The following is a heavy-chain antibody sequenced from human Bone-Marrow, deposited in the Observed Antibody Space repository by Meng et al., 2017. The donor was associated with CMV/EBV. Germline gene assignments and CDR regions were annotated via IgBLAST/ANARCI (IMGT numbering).Heavy chain of an antibody. CDR1: GGSFIGYY. D-gene: IGHD3-10*01. J-gene: IGHJ5*02. CDR2: INHSGST. CDR3: ARGGITMVRGVIPKRCSNWFDP. Sequence: QVQLQQWGAGRLKPSETLSLTCAVYGGSFIGYYWSWIRQPPGKGLEWIGEINHSGSTNYNPSLKSRVTISVDTSKNQFSLKLSSVTAADTAVYYCARGGITMVRGVIPKRCSNWFDPWGQGTLVTVSS. V-gene: IGHV4-34*01.